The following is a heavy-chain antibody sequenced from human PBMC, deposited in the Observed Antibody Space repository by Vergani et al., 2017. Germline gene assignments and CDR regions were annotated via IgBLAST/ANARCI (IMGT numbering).Heavy chain of an antibody. D-gene: IGHD2-2*01. CDR3: ARDVINIVVVPAASGYYGMDV. J-gene: IGHJ6*02. V-gene: IGHV1-69*18. CDR2: IIPIFGTA. CDR1: GGPFSSYA. Sequence: QVQLVQSGAEVKKPGSSVKVSCKASGGPFSSYAISWVRQAPGQGLEWMGRIIPIFGTANYAQKFQGRVTITADESTSTAYMELSSLRSEDTAVYYCARDVINIVVVPAASGYYGMDVWGQGTTVTVSS.